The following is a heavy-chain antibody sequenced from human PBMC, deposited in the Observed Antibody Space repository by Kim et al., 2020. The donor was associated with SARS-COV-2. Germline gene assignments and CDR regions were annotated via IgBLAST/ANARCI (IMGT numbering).Heavy chain of an antibody. J-gene: IGHJ6*02. V-gene: IGHV3-30*02. Sequence: RFTISRDNSNNTLYLQMNSLRAEDTAVYYCAKGSGYSYGYKPHFYYGMDVWGQGTTVTVSS. D-gene: IGHD5-18*01. CDR3: AKGSGYSYGYKPHFYYGMDV.